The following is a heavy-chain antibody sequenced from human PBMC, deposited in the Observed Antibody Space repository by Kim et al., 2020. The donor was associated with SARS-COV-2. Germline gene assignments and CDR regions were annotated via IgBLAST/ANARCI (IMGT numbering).Heavy chain of an antibody. CDR2: IRQSGGNT. J-gene: IGHJ1*01. CDR3: AKVTSGSSGWFEYFQR. D-gene: IGHD6-19*01. CDR1: GFTFNSYA. Sequence: GGSLRLSCAASGFTFNSYAMSWVRQAPGKGLEWVSGIRQSGGNTEYADSVKGRFSISRDNSKNTLYLQMNRLRAEDTAVYYCAKVTSGSSGWFEYFQRWGHGALFTVSS. V-gene: IGHV3-23*01.